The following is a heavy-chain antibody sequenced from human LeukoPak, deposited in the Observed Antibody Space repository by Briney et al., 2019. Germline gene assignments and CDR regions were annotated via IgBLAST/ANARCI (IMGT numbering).Heavy chain of an antibody. CDR2: ISYDGSNK. CDR1: GFTFSSYG. V-gene: IGHV3-30*18. D-gene: IGHD3-9*01. Sequence: PGGSLRLSCAASGFTFSSYGMHWVRQAPGKGLEWVAVISYDGSNKYYADSVKGRFTISRDNSKNTLYLQMNSLRAEDTAVYYCAKDVNFDWLLPDFWGQGTLVTVSS. CDR3: AKDVNFDWLLPDF. J-gene: IGHJ4*02.